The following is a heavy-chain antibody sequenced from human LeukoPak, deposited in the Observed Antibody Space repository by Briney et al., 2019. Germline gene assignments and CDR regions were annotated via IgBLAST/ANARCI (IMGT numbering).Heavy chain of an antibody. Sequence: PGGSLRLSCAASGFTFSSYAMSWVRQAPGKGLEWVGRIKSKTDGGTTDYAAPVKGRFTISRDDSKNTLYLQMNSLKTEDTAVYYCTTDLIWFGELLSPTYYYYGMDVWGQGTTVTVSS. CDR2: IKSKTDGGTT. V-gene: IGHV3-15*01. D-gene: IGHD3-10*01. CDR3: TTDLIWFGELLSPTYYYYGMDV. CDR1: GFTFSSYA. J-gene: IGHJ6*02.